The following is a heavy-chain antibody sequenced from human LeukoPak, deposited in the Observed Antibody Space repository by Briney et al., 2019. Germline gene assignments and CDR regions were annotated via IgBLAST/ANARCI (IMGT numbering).Heavy chain of an antibody. D-gene: IGHD3-10*01. CDR1: GFTVSSNY. Sequence: GGSLRLSCAASGFTVSSNYMSWVCQAPGKGLEWVSVIYSGGSTYYADSVKGRFTISRDNSKNTLYLQMNSLRAEDTAVYYCARSLWFGEYYYFDYWGQGTLVTVSS. CDR2: IYSGGST. J-gene: IGHJ4*02. V-gene: IGHV3-53*01. CDR3: ARSLWFGEYYYFDY.